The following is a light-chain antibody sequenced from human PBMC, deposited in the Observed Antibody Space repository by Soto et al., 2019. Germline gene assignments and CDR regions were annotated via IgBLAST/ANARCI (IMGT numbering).Light chain of an antibody. V-gene: IGKV3-20*01. CDR2: GAS. CDR3: HQHGNKTLT. Sequence: EIVLTQSPGTLSLSPGERATLPCRASQSVKSSYLAWYQHKPGQAPRLLIYGASSRDTGIPDTFSVSGSGTGLALTISRLGPEYYAVDYCHQHGNKTLTFGQGTKVDIK. CDR1: QSVKSSY. J-gene: IGKJ1*01.